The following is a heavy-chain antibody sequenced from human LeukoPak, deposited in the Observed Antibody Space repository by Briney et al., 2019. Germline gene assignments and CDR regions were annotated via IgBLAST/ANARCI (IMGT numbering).Heavy chain of an antibody. D-gene: IGHD2-15*01. V-gene: IGHV3-13*04. CDR3: TRGRGGWSFDY. CDR1: GFIFSDYD. Sequence: GGSLRLSCAVSGFIFSDYDMHWVRQAAGKGLEWVSIIGTAGDTYYPGSVKGRFTISRENVKNSLYLQMNDLRAGDTAIYYCTRGRGGWSFDYWGQGTLVTVSS. J-gene: IGHJ4*02. CDR2: IGTAGDT.